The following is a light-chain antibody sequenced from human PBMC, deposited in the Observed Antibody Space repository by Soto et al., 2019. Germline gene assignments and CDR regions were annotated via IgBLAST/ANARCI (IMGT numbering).Light chain of an antibody. CDR1: QSLLHSNGYNY. J-gene: IGKJ1*01. V-gene: IGKV2-28*01. CDR3: RQGLPTPPWT. Sequence: DIVMTQSPLSLPVTPGEPASISCRSSQSLLHSNGYNYLNWYVQKSGQSPQLLIYFGSNRASGVPGRFCGSGSGTDFTLKISRVEAEDVGVYYCRQGLPTPPWTFGQGTKVEI. CDR2: FGS.